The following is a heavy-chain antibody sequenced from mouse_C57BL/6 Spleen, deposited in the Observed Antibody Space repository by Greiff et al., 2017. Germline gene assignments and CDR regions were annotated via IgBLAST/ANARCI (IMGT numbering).Heavy chain of an antibody. CDR2: IDPETGGT. CDR1: GYTFTDYE. CDR3: TRRVADYGSSGDWYFDV. Sequence: VQLKESGAELVRPGASVTLSCKASGYTFTDYEMHWVKQTPVHGLEWIGAIDPETGGTAYNQKFKGKAILTADKSSSTAYMELRSLTSEDSAVYYCTRRVADYGSSGDWYFDVWGTGTTVTVSS. D-gene: IGHD1-1*01. J-gene: IGHJ1*03. V-gene: IGHV1-15*01.